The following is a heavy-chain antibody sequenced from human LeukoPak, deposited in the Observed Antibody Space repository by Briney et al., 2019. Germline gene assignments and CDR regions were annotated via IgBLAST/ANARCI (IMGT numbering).Heavy chain of an antibody. CDR3: AAYDSSGYYYGY. Sequence: SQTLSLTCTVSGGSISSGGYYWSWIRQPPGKGLEWIGYIYHSGSTYYNPSLKSRVTISVDTSKNQFSLKLSSVTAADTAVYYCAAYDSSGYYYGYWGQGTLVTVSS. CDR2: IYHSGST. D-gene: IGHD3-22*01. V-gene: IGHV4-30-2*05. J-gene: IGHJ4*02. CDR1: GGSISSGGYY.